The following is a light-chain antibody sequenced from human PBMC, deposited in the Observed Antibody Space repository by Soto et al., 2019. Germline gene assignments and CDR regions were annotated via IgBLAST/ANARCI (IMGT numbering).Light chain of an antibody. J-gene: IGKJ1*01. V-gene: IGKV3-15*01. Sequence: MTKNTATLSVSPGERATLSCRASQSVSSNLAWYQQKPGQAPRLLIYGASTRATGIPARFSGSGSGTEFTLTISSLQSEDFAVYYCQQYNNWPRGTLGQGTKV. CDR1: QSVSSN. CDR2: GAS. CDR3: QQYNNWPRGT.